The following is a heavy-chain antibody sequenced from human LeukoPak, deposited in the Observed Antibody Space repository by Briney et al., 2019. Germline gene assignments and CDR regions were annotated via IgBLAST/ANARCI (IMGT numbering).Heavy chain of an antibody. J-gene: IGHJ4*02. CDR2: ISSSSSYI. D-gene: IGHD2-21*01. CDR3: ATAVRSYPY. Sequence: PGGSLRLSCAASGFTFSSYSMNWVRQAPGKGLEWVSSISSSSSYIYYADSVKGRFTISRDNAKNSLYLRMNSLRAEDTAVYYCATAVRSYPYWGQGTLVTVSS. V-gene: IGHV3-21*01. CDR1: GFTFSSYS.